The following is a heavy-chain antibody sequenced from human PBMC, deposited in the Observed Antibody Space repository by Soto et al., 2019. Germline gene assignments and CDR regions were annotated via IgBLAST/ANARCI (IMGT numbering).Heavy chain of an antibody. CDR3: AKAPGSRLPGYYYGMDV. D-gene: IGHD3-10*01. J-gene: IGHJ6*02. V-gene: IGHV3-30*18. CDR1: GFSFSNYG. Sequence: GCSLRLSCVAAGFSFSNYGMHWVRQAPGKGLEWVAVVSYDGDNKYYADSVKGRFTISRDNSKNTLYLQMNSLRPEDPAVYSCAKAPGSRLPGYYYGMDVWGQGTAVTGSS. CDR2: VSYDGDNK.